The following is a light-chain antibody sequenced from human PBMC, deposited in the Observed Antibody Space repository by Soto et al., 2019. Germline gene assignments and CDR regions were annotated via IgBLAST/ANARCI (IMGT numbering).Light chain of an antibody. Sequence: QSVLTQPPSVSAAQGQRVTISCSGTSSNIASNYVSWYQQFPGTAPRLLIYDDNKRPSGIPDRFSASKSGTSATLGITGLQSGDEADYYCGTWDSCLSGGVFGTGTKVTVL. J-gene: IGLJ1*01. V-gene: IGLV1-51*01. CDR1: SSNIASNY. CDR2: DDN. CDR3: GTWDSCLSGGV.